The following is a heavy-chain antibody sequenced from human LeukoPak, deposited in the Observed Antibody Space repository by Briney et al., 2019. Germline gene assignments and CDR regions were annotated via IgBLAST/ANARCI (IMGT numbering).Heavy chain of an antibody. D-gene: IGHD2-15*01. CDR3: ARDRGVVGQFDP. CDR1: GFTFSSYW. Sequence: PEGSLRLSCAASGFTFSSYWMHWVRQAPGKGLVWVSRINSDGSSTSYADSVKGRFTISRDNAKNTLYLQMNSLRAEDTAVYYCARDRGVVGQFDPWGQGTLVTVSP. CDR2: INSDGSST. V-gene: IGHV3-74*01. J-gene: IGHJ5*02.